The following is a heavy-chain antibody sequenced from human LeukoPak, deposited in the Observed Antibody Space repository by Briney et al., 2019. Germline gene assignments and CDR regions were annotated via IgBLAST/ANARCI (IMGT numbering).Heavy chain of an antibody. J-gene: IGHJ4*02. CDR3: ATGGTYSYGDPTYLTFDY. Sequence: ASVKVSCKGSGYTLSEVSIHWVRQTPGEGLEWMGGFDPEDGETIYAQKFQGRVYMTEDTSTDTANMELSSLRSEDTAVYYCATGGTYSYGDPTYLTFDYWGQGTLLTVSS. D-gene: IGHD3-10*01. CDR2: FDPEDGET. CDR1: GYTLSEVS. V-gene: IGHV1-24*01.